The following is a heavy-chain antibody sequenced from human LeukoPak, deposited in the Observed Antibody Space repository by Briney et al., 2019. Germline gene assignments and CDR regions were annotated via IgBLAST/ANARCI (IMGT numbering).Heavy chain of an antibody. D-gene: IGHD3-3*01. J-gene: IGHJ3*02. CDR2: IKQDGSEK. CDR1: GFTCSSYW. CDR3: ARDGAEIGDFWSGYWGRDAFDI. Sequence: GGSLRLSCAASGFTCSSYWMSWVRQAPGKGLEWVANIKQDGSEKYYVDSVKGRFTISRDNAKNSLYLQMNSLRAEDTAVYYCARDGAEIGDFWSGYWGRDAFDIWGQGTMVTVSS. V-gene: IGHV3-7*01.